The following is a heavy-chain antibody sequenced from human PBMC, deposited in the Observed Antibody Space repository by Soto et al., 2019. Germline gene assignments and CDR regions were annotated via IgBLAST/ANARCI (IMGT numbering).Heavy chain of an antibody. V-gene: IGHV3-23*01. D-gene: IGHD4-17*01. CDR1: GYTFSRFF. Sequence: EAQLLEPGGGLVQPGGSLRLSCAASGYTFSRFFMSWVRQAPGKGLDWVSGIGANGGGTYYADSVKGRFIISRDNSKNTLYLHMNSLRAEDTAVYYCARDPNGDYLGAFDFWGQKTMVTVSS. J-gene: IGHJ3*01. CDR3: ARDPNGDYLGAFDF. CDR2: IGANGGGT.